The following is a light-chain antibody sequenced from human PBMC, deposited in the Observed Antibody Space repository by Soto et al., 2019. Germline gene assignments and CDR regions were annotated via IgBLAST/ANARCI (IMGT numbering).Light chain of an antibody. CDR3: QQYHIYSGT. CDR2: DAS. V-gene: IGKV1-5*01. CDR1: QSISSW. J-gene: IGKJ1*01. Sequence: IQMSQSPSTLSASVGDRVTITCRASQSISSWLAWYQQKLGRAPRLLIYDASSLESGVPSRFSGSGSRTEFTLTINSLQPDDFATYYCQQYHIYSGTFGQGTKVDIK.